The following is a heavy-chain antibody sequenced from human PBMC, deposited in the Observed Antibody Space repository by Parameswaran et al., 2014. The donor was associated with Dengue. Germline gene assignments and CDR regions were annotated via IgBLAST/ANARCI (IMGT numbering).Heavy chain of an antibody. CDR2: INPNSGGT. D-gene: IGHD5-12*01. CDR3: ARYSGYGYEGY. J-gene: IGHJ4*02. Sequence: WVRQAPGQGLEWMGWINPNSGGTNYAQKFQGRVTMTRDTSISTAYMELSRLRSDDTAVYYCARYSGYGYEGYWGQGTLVTVSS. V-gene: IGHV1-2*02.